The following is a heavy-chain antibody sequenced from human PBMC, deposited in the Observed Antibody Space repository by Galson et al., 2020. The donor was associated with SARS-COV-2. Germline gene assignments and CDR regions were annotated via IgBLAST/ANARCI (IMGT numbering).Heavy chain of an antibody. CDR1: GFTFSNYA. D-gene: IGHD3-10*01. V-gene: IGHV3-23*01. CDR3: AKPYDSGTYSNHYYIDV. J-gene: IGHJ6*03. CDR2: ISGFGGST. Sequence: GESLKISCAASGFTFSNYAMNWVRQAPGKGLEWVSAISGFGGSTYYPDSVKGRFTISRENSENTLYLQMNSLRAEDTAVYYCAKPYDSGTYSNHYYIDVWGKGTTVTVSS.